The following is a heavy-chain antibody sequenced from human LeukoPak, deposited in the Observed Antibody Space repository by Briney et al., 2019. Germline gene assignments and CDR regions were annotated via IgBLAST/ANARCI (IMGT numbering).Heavy chain of an antibody. CDR1: GYTFTSNY. Sequence: ASVTVSCKASGYTFTSNYIHWVRQAPGEGVEWMGMIYPRDGSTSYAQKFQGRVTVTRDTSTSTVHMELSGLRSEDTAVYYCARDQEGFDYWGQGTLVTVSS. V-gene: IGHV1-46*01. CDR2: IYPRDGST. J-gene: IGHJ4*02. CDR3: ARDQEGFDY.